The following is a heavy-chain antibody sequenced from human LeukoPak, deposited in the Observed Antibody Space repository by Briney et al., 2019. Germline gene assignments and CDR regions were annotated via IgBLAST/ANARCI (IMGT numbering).Heavy chain of an antibody. D-gene: IGHD6-6*01. V-gene: IGHV3-30*02. J-gene: IGHJ6*03. CDR3: AKDTRVFSYYYYYMDV. CDR1: GFTFSSYG. Sequence: PGGSLRLSCAASGFTFSSYGMHWVRQAPGKGLEWVAFIRYDGSNKYYADSVKGRFTISRDNSKNTLYLQMNSLRAEDTAVYYCAKDTRVFSYYYYYMDVWGKGTTVTVSS. CDR2: IRYDGSNK.